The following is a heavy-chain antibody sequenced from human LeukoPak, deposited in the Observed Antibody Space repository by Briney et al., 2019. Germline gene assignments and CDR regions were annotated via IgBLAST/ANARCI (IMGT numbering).Heavy chain of an antibody. CDR3: ARGTDIVVVVAATTSYYFDY. CDR2: IKQDGSEK. CDR1: GFTSSSYW. Sequence: PGGSLRLSCAASGFTSSSYWMSWVRQAPGKGLEWVANIKQDGSEKYYVDSVKGRFTISRDNAKNSLYLQMNSLRAEDTAVYYCARGTDIVVVVAATTSYYFDYWGQGTLVTVSS. J-gene: IGHJ4*02. V-gene: IGHV3-7*01. D-gene: IGHD2-15*01.